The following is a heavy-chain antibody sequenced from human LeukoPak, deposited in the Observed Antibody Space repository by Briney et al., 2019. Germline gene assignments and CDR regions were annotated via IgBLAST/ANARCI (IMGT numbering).Heavy chain of an antibody. CDR3: ARGEGTARAFDI. CDR2: IYYSGST. J-gene: IGHJ3*02. D-gene: IGHD5-18*01. Sequence: SETLSLTCTVSGGSISSSSYYWGWIRQPPGKGLEWIGSIYYSGSTYYNPSLKSRVTISVDTSKNQFSLKLNSVTAADTAVYYCARGEGTARAFDIWGQGTMVTVSS. CDR1: GGSISSSSYY. V-gene: IGHV4-39*07.